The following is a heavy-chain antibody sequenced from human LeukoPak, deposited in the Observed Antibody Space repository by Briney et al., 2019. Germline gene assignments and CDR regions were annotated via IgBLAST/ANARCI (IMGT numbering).Heavy chain of an antibody. CDR2: IYYSGST. CDR1: GGSISSGDCY. J-gene: IGHJ4*02. V-gene: IGHV4-30-4*01. CDR3: ASFPYGSGSYYNSY. Sequence: SETLSLTCTVSGGSISSGDCYWSWIRQPPGKGLEWIGYIYYSGSTYYNPSLKSRVTISLDTSKNQFSLKLSSVTAADTAVYYCASFPYGSGSYYNSYWGQGTLVTVSS. D-gene: IGHD3-10*01.